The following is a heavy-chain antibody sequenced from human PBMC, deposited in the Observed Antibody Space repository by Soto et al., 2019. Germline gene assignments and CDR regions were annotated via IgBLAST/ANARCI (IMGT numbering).Heavy chain of an antibody. J-gene: IGHJ6*03. V-gene: IGHV4-34*01. CDR3: ARGARGAVTLTRYYYMDV. Sequence: PSETLSLTCAVYGGSFSGYYWSWIRQPPGKGLEWIGEINHSGSTNYNPSLKSRVTISVDTSKNQFSQKLNSVTAADTTVYYCARGARGAVTLTRYYYMDVWGKGTTVTVSS. CDR2: INHSGST. CDR1: GGSFSGYY. D-gene: IGHD4-17*01.